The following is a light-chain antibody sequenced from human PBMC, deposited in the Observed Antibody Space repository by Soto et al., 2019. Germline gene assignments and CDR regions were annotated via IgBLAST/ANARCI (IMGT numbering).Light chain of an antibody. CDR1: QSVSIH. J-gene: IGKJ5*01. CDR3: QQYRNWPTIT. Sequence: ETVMTQSPGTLSVSLGERATLSGRASQSVSIHLAWYQQKPGQAHRLIVYDTSTRATGIPARFSGSGSGTEFTPTISSLQSEDFAVYYGQQYRNWPTITFGQGTRLEIK. CDR2: DTS. V-gene: IGKV3-15*01.